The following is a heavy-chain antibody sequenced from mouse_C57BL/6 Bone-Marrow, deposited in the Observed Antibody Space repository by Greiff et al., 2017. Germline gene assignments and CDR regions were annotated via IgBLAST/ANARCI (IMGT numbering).Heavy chain of an antibody. J-gene: IGHJ2*01. Sequence: QVQLQQSGAELVKPGASVKLSCKASGYTFTSYWMQWVKQRPGQGLEWIGEIDPSDSYTNYNQKFKGKATLTVDTSSSTAYMQLSSLTSEDSAVYYFARCSSGYYFDYWGQGTTLTVSS. V-gene: IGHV1-50*01. D-gene: IGHD3-2*02. CDR1: GYTFTSYW. CDR2: IDPSDSYT. CDR3: ARCSSGYYFDY.